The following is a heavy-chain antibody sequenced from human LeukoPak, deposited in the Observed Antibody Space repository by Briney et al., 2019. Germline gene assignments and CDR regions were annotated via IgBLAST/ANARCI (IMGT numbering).Heavy chain of an antibody. CDR2: IKQDGSEK. Sequence: RGSLRLSCAASGFTFSRYWMSWVRQAPGKGLECVANIKQDGSEKYYVDSVKGRFTISIDNAKNSLYLQMNSLRAEDPAGYYCARVGSGYDIPNFDYWGQGTLVTVSS. D-gene: IGHD5-12*01. V-gene: IGHV3-7*01. J-gene: IGHJ4*02. CDR3: ARVGSGYDIPNFDY. CDR1: GFTFSRYW.